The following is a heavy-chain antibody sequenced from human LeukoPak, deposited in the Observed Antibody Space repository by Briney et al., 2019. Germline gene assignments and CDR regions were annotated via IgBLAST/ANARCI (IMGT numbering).Heavy chain of an antibody. J-gene: IGHJ1*01. CDR1: GYTFTSYD. CDR2: MNPNNGNT. Sequence: ASVKVSCKASGYTFTSYDINWVRQATGQGLEWMGWMNPNNGNTGYAQKFQGRVTMTRDTSISTAYMELSSLTSEDTAVYYCARGYCSGGSCYTDRYFQHWGQGTLVTVSS. V-gene: IGHV1-8*01. CDR3: ARGYCSGGSCYTDRYFQH. D-gene: IGHD2-15*01.